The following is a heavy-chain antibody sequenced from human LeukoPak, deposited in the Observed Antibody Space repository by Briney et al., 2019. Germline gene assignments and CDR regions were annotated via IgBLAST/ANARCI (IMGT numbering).Heavy chain of an antibody. V-gene: IGHV4-4*07. CDR3: ARTPLTIAAAGASYPWFDP. Sequence: SETLSLTCTVSGGSISSYYWSWIRQPAGKGLEWIGRIYTSGSTNYNPSLKSRVTMSVDTSKNQFSLKLSSVTAADTAVYYCARTPLTIAAAGASYPWFDPWGQGTLVTVSS. CDR2: IYTSGST. J-gene: IGHJ5*02. CDR1: GGSISSYY. D-gene: IGHD6-13*01.